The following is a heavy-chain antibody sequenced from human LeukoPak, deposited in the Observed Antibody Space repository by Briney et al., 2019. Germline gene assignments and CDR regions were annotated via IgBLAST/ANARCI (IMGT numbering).Heavy chain of an antibody. Sequence: SETLSLTCTVPGGSISSYYWSWIRQPAGKGLEWIGRIYTSGSTNYNPSLKSRVTMSVDTSKNQFSLKLSSVTAADTAVYYRARSLRWRANFDYWGQGTLVTVSS. CDR1: GGSISSYY. D-gene: IGHD4-23*01. CDR3: ARSLRWRANFDY. V-gene: IGHV4-4*07. J-gene: IGHJ4*02. CDR2: IYTSGST.